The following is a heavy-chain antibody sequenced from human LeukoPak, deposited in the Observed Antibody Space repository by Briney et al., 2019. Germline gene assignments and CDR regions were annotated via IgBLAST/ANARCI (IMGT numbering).Heavy chain of an antibody. J-gene: IGHJ4*02. V-gene: IGHV3-23*01. CDR3: AKVPLWFGELFFDY. Sequence: GGSLRLSCAASGFTFSSYGMRWVRQAPGKGLGWVSAISGSGGSTYYADSVKGRFTISRDNSKNTLYLQMNSLRAEDTAVNYCAKVPLWFGELFFDYWGQGTLVTVSS. D-gene: IGHD3-10*01. CDR2: ISGSGGST. CDR1: GFTFSSYG.